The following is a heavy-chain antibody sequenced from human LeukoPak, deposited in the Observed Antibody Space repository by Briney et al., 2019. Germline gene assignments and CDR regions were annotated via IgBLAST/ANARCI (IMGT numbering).Heavy chain of an antibody. Sequence: GGSLRLSCEASGFTFSSHWMSWVRQAPGKGLEWVANIKEDGSEKYYVDSVKGRFTISRDNAKNSLDLQMNSLRAEDTAVYYCARDTLGEGEDANYAVYYFDYWGQGTPVTVSS. V-gene: IGHV3-7*01. CDR2: IKEDGSEK. J-gene: IGHJ4*02. CDR1: GFTFSSHW. CDR3: ARDTLGEGEDANYAVYYFDY. D-gene: IGHD4/OR15-4a*01.